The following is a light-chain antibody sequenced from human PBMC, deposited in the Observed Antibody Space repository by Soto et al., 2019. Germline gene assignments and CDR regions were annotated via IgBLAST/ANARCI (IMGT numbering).Light chain of an antibody. CDR2: GAS. Sequence: IVLTQSPGTLSLSPGERATLSCRASQSVSSSYLAWYQQKPGQAPRLLIYGASSRATGIPDRFSGSGSGTAFSLTISRLEPEEFAVYYCQQHGSSSWTFGQGTKVEIK. V-gene: IGKV3-20*01. J-gene: IGKJ1*01. CDR3: QQHGSSSWT. CDR1: QSVSSSY.